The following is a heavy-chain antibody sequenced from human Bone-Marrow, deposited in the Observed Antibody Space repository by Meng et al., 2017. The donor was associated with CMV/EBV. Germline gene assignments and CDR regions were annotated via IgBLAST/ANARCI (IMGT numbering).Heavy chain of an antibody. V-gene: IGHV1-69*10. J-gene: IGHJ5*02. CDR3: ARVVGYCSSTSCYDWFDP. Sequence: SVKVSCKASGGTFSSYAISWVRQAPGQGLEWMGGIIPILGIANYAQKFQGRVTITADKSTSTAYMELSSLRSEDTAVYYCARVVGYCSSTSCYDWFDPCGQGTLVTVSS. D-gene: IGHD2-2*01. CDR1: GGTFSSYA. CDR2: IIPILGIA.